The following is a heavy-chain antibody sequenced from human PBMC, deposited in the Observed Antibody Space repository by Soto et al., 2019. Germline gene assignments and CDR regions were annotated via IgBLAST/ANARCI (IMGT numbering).Heavy chain of an antibody. CDR1: GGSISSYY. D-gene: IGHD6-19*01. J-gene: IGHJ6*02. CDR3: ARERHSGNYGMDV. CDR2: IYYSGST. V-gene: IGHV4-59*01. Sequence: SETLSLTCTVSGGSISSYYWSWIRQPPGKGLEWIGYIYYSGSTNYNPSLKSRVNISVDTSKNQVSLNLNSVTAADTAVYYCARERHSGNYGMDVWGLGTTVTSP.